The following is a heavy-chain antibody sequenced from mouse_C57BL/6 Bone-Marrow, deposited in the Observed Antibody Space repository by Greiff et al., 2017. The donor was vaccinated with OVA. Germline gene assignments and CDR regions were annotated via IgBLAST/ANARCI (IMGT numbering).Heavy chain of an antibody. D-gene: IGHD2-3*01. Sequence: VQLQQPGAELVRPGTSVRGAWKASGYTFTRYVMHWVKQRPGQGLEWIGVIDPSDSYTNYNQKFKGKATLTVDTSSSTAYMQLSSLTSEDSAVYYCAKDGYYWYFDVWGTWTTVTVSS. CDR1: GYTFTRYV. V-gene: IGHV1-59*01. J-gene: IGHJ1*03. CDR2: IDPSDSYT. CDR3: AKDGYYWYFDV.